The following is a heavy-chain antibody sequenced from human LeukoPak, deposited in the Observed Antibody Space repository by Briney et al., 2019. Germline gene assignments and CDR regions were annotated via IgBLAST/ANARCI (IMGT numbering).Heavy chain of an antibody. V-gene: IGHV4-59*01. J-gene: IGHJ2*01. CDR2: IYYSGST. D-gene: IGHD6-19*01. CDR1: GGSISSYY. Sequence: SETLSLTRTVSGGSISSYYWSWIRQPPGKGLEWIGYIYYSGSTNYNPSLKSRVTISVDTSKNQFSLKLSSVTAADTAVYYCARVEVIAVAGTVEAFDLWGRGTLVTVSS. CDR3: ARVEVIAVAGTVEAFDL.